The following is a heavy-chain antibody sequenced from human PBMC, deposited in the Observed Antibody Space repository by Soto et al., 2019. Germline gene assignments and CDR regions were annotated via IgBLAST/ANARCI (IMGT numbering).Heavy chain of an antibody. CDR2: IIPIFGTA. V-gene: IGHV1-69*13. D-gene: IGHD3-3*01. Sequence: SVKVSCKASGGTFSSYAISWVRQAPGQGLEWMGGIIPIFGTANYAQKFQGRVTITADESTSTAYMELSSLRSEDTAVYYGAREALITIFGVVTANWFDPWGQGTLVTVSS. CDR1: GGTFSSYA. J-gene: IGHJ5*02. CDR3: AREALITIFGVVTANWFDP.